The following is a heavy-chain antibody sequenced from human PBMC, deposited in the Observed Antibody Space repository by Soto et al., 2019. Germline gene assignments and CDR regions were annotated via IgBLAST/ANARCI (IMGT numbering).Heavy chain of an antibody. CDR3: AKKKDVYRFFDGWAPDAFNI. Sequence: SETLSLTCAVYGGSFSGYYWSWIRQPPGKGLEWIGEINHSGSTNYNPSLKSRVTISVDTSKNQFSLKLSSVTAADTAVYYCAKKKDVYRFFDGWAPDAFNIWGQGKMVTVSS. D-gene: IGHD3-9*01. J-gene: IGHJ3*02. CDR2: INHSGST. CDR1: GGSFSGYY. V-gene: IGHV4-34*01.